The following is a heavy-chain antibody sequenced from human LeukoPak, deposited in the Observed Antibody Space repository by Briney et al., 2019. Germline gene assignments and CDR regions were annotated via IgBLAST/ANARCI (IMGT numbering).Heavy chain of an antibody. CDR3: ARDVSRFLEWLPFDAFDI. CDR1: GGSISSGGYY. D-gene: IGHD3-3*01. CDR2: IYTSGST. Sequence: PSQTLSLTCTVSGGSISSGGYYWSWIRQPAGKGLEWIGRIYTSGSTNYNPSLKSRVTISVDTSKNQFSLKLSSVTAADTAVYYCARDVSRFLEWLPFDAFDIWGQGTMVTVSS. J-gene: IGHJ3*02. V-gene: IGHV4-61*02.